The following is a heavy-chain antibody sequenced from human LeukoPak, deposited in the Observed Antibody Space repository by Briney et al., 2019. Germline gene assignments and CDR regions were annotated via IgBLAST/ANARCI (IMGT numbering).Heavy chain of an antibody. V-gene: IGHV1-24*01. CDR1: GYTLTELS. CDR3: ATDRPGGTMVRGVLRD. CDR2: FDPGDGET. D-gene: IGHD3-10*01. Sequence: GASVKVSCKVSGYTLTELSMHWVRQAPGKGLEWRGGFDPGDGETIYAQKFQGRVTMTEDTSTDTAYMELSRLRSEDTAVYYCATDRPGGTMVRGVLRDWGQGTLVTVSS. J-gene: IGHJ1*01.